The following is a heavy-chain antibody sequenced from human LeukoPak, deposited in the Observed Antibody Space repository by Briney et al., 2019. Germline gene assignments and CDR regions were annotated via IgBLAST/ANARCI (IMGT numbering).Heavy chain of an antibody. CDR2: ISSSSSTI. CDR1: GFTFSSYE. Sequence: PGGSLRLSCAASGFTFSSYEMNWVRQAPGKGLEWVSYISSSSSTIYYADSVKGRFTISRDNAKNSLYLQMNSLRAEDTAVYYCARDQRRLQLYYFDYWGQGTLVTVSS. CDR3: ARDQRRLQLYYFDY. D-gene: IGHD5-24*01. V-gene: IGHV3-48*01. J-gene: IGHJ4*02.